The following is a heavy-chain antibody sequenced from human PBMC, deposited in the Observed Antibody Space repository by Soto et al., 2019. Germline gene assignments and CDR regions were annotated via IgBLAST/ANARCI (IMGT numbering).Heavy chain of an antibody. D-gene: IGHD3-22*01. V-gene: IGHV4-59*01. Sequence: ASETLSLTCTVSGGSISSYYWSWIRQPPGKGLEWIGYIYYSGSTNYNPSLKSRVTISVDTSKNQFSLKLSSVTAADTAVYYCARSGYDSSGYYGAGWGQGTLVTVSS. CDR3: ARSGYDSSGYYGAG. J-gene: IGHJ4*02. CDR1: GGSISSYY. CDR2: IYYSGST.